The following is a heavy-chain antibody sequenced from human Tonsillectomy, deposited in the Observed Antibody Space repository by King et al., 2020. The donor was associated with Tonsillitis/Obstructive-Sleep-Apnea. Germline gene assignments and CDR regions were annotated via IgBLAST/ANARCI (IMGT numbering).Heavy chain of an antibody. CDR1: GFTFSSYE. V-gene: IGHV3-48*03. CDR2: ISSSGSTI. CDR3: ARGADYVWGSYRDFDY. J-gene: IGHJ4*02. D-gene: IGHD3-16*02. Sequence: MQLVQSGGGLVQPGGSLRLSCAASGFTFSSYEMNWVRQAPGKGLEWVSYISSSGSTIYYADSVKGRFTISRDNAKNSLYLQTNSLRAEDTAVYYCARGADYVWGSYRDFDYWGQGTLVTVSS.